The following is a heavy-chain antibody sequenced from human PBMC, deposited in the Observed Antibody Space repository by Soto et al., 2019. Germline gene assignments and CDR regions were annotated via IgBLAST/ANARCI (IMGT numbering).Heavy chain of an antibody. CDR1: GDSISSSIW. Sequence: PSETLSLTCAVSGDSISSSIWWSWVRQPPGKGLEWIGEIYHSGSTNYNPSLKSRVTISVDKSKNQFSLKLSSVTAADTAVYYCAKLAGYCSGGRCQGDYAMDVWGQGTTVTVSS. J-gene: IGHJ6*02. D-gene: IGHD2-15*01. CDR2: IYHSGST. CDR3: AKLAGYCSGGRCQGDYAMDV. V-gene: IGHV4-4*02.